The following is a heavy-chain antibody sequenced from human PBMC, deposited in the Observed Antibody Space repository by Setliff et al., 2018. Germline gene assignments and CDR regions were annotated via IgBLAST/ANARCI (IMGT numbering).Heavy chain of an antibody. D-gene: IGHD5-18*01. CDR1: GFTFSSYE. J-gene: IGHJ4*02. V-gene: IGHV3-48*03. CDR2: ISSSGSTI. Sequence: PGGSLRLSCAASGFTFSSYEMNWVRQAPGKGLEWVSYISSSGSTIYYADSVKGRFTISRDNAKKTLYLQMSSLRGEDTALYYCARGYSYGYRIDYWGQGTLVTVSS. CDR3: ARGYSYGYRIDY.